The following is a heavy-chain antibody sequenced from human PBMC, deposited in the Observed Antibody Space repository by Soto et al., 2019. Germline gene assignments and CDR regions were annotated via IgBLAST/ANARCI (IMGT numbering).Heavy chain of an antibody. D-gene: IGHD2-2*01. V-gene: IGHV1-18*01. CDR3: AREYCSRTSCYFPDY. CDR2: ISPYNDNT. Sequence: QVQLVQSGAEVKEPGASVKVSCKASGYTFTTYGISWVRQAPGQGLEWMGWISPYNDNTKYAQEVQGRVTMTTDTSTTTAYMELTSLRSDDTALYYWAREYCSRTSCYFPDYWGQGTLVTVSS. CDR1: GYTFTTYG. J-gene: IGHJ4*02.